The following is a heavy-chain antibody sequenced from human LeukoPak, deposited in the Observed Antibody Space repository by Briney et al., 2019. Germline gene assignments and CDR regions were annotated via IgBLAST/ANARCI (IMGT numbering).Heavy chain of an antibody. J-gene: IGHJ4*02. CDR1: GFTLNTYK. CDR2: ISSSSSYI. Sequence: AGGSLRLSCAVSGFTLNTYKMNWVRQAPGKGLEWVSSISSSSSYIYYADSVKGRFTISRDNAKNSLYLQMSSLRAEDTAVYYCARGTGSVSGVDYWGQGTLVTVSS. V-gene: IGHV3-21*01. D-gene: IGHD5/OR15-5a*01. CDR3: ARGTGSVSGVDY.